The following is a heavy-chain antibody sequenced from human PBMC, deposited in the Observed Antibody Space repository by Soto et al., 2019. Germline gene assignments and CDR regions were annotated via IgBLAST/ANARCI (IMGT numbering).Heavy chain of an antibody. V-gene: IGHV1-69*13. CDR2: IIPIFGTA. Sequence: ASVKVSCKASGGTFSSYAISWVRQAPGQGLEWMGGIIPIFGTANYAQKFQGRVTITADESTSTAYMELSSLRSEDTAVYYCARERWNETPDYYYYYGMDVWGQGTTVTVSS. CDR3: ARERWNETPDYYYYYGMDV. D-gene: IGHD1-1*01. CDR1: GGTFSSYA. J-gene: IGHJ6*02.